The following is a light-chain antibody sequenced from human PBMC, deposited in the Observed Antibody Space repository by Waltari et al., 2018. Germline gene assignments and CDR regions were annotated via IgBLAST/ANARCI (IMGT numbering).Light chain of an antibody. CDR2: HAS. CDR1: QSISKY. V-gene: IGKV3-20*01. CDR3: QHYVTLPVT. Sequence: EIVLTQSPGTLSLSSGERATLSCRTSQSISKYLAWYQQKPGQPPRLLIYHASSMATGIPDRFSGSGSGTDFSLTISRLEPEDFAVYYCQHYVTLPVTFGQGTKVEIK. J-gene: IGKJ1*01.